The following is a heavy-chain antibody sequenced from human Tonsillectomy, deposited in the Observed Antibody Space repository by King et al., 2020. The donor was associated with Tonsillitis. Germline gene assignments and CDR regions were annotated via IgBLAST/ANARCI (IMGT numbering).Heavy chain of an antibody. J-gene: IGHJ6*03. V-gene: IGHV3-33*08. CDR1: EFTFSSYG. CDR2: IWYDGSNK. Sequence: VQLVESGGGVVQPGRSLRLSCVASEFTFSSYGMHWVRQTPGKGLEWVALIWYDGSNKYYADSVKGRFTISRDNSKNTLYLQMNSLRAEDTAVYSCAXGHDFWSGLPEYXSYYMDVWGKGTTVTVSS. D-gene: IGHD3-3*01. CDR3: AXGHDFWSGLPEYXSYYMDV.